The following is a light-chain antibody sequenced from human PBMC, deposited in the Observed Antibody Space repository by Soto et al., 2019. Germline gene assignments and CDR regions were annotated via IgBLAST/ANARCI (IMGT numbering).Light chain of an antibody. J-gene: IGLJ1*01. V-gene: IGLV2-23*02. Sequence: QSALTQPASVSGSPGQSITISCTGTSSDVGSYNLVSWYQQHPGKAPKLMIYEVSKRPSGVSNRFSGSKSDNTASLTISGLQAEDEADYYCCSYAGTQRVFGTGTKVTVL. CDR1: SSDVGSYNL. CDR2: EVS. CDR3: CSYAGTQRV.